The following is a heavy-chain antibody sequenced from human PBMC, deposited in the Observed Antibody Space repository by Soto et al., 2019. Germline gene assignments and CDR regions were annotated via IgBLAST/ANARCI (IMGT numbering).Heavy chain of an antibody. D-gene: IGHD2-21*01. CDR3: ARGYPRSILSTSLTTSYWFDS. Sequence: QVQLQQWGTGLLKPSETLSLHCAVYGESLRGYYWSWIRQTPAMGLEWSGEINHRGTTNHDSSLKSRANIAIEPSKNQVSLRLNYVTAADTAVYYCARGYPRSILSTSLTTSYWFDSWGQGTLVTVSS. CDR1: GESLRGYY. CDR2: INHRGTT. V-gene: IGHV4-34*04. J-gene: IGHJ5*01.